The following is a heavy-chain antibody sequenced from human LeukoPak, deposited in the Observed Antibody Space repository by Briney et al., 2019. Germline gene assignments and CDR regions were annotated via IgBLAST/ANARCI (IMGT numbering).Heavy chain of an antibody. Sequence: GGSLRLSCAASGFPLRIYGMSWVRQAPGKGLEWVSGISGSDGSTYYADSVKGRFTISRDNSKNTLFLQMNSLRAEDTAVYYCTLGMVRGVMDYWGQGTLVTVSS. CDR1: GFPLRIYG. J-gene: IGHJ4*02. D-gene: IGHD3-10*01. CDR3: TLGMVRGVMDY. CDR2: ISGSDGST. V-gene: IGHV3-23*01.